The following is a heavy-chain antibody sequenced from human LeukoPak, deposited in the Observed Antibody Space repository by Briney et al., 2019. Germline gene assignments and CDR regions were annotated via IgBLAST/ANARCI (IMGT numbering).Heavy chain of an antibody. V-gene: IGHV3-30*14. CDR2: ISYDGGTK. CDR1: GFTFSAYA. J-gene: IGHJ4*02. D-gene: IGHD4-23*01. CDR3: ARDDGIGGPFDY. Sequence: GGSLRLSCAASGFTFSAYAIHWVRQAPGKGLEWVAFISYDGGTKDYTDSVKGRFTISRDNSKNTLYLQMNNLRAEDTAVYYCARDDGIGGPFDYWGQGTLVTVSS.